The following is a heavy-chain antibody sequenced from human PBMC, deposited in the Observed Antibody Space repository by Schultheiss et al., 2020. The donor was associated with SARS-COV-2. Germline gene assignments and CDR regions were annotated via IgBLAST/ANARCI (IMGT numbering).Heavy chain of an antibody. Sequence: GGSLRLSCAASGFTFSNAWMNWVRQAPGKGLEWVANIKQDGSEKYYADSVKGRFTISRDNSKNTVYLQMNSLRAEDTAVYYCARDSDCSGGSCYSHFQHWGQGTLVTVSS. CDR3: ARDSDCSGGSCYSHFQH. J-gene: IGHJ1*01. D-gene: IGHD2-15*01. V-gene: IGHV3-7*03. CDR1: GFTFSNAW. CDR2: IKQDGSEK.